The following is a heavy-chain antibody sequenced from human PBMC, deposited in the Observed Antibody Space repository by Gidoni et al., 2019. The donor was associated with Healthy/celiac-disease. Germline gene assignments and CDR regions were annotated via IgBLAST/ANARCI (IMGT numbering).Heavy chain of an antibody. CDR3: AREKGYCSGGSCLGGYYYYGMDV. CDR1: VFTFSSYG. D-gene: IGHD2-15*01. J-gene: IGHJ6*02. Sequence: QVQLVESGGGVVQPGRFLSISCAASVFTFSSYGMHWVRRAPGRGLGWVAVISYEGSNKYYADSVNGRFTIARDNSKNTLYLQMNSLRAEDTAVYYCAREKGYCSGGSCLGGYYYYGMDVWGQGTTVTVSS. V-gene: IGHV3-30*03. CDR2: ISYEGSNK.